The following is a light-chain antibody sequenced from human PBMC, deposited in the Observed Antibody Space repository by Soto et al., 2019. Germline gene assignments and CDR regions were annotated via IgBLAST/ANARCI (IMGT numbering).Light chain of an antibody. Sequence: EIVMTQSPASLSVSPGEGATLSCRASQYINSKVDWYQQKPGQAPRLLMYGTSTRATGVPARFSGSGSGTEFTPTITSLQAEDGGMYYCQQYNHWPPWTCGQGTKVDIK. CDR3: QQYNHWPPWT. J-gene: IGKJ1*01. CDR2: GTS. CDR1: QYINSK. V-gene: IGKV3-15*01.